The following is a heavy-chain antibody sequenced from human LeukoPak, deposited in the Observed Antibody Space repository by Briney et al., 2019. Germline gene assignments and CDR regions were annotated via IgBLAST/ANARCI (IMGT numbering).Heavy chain of an antibody. CDR2: NNHSGST. J-gene: IGHJ6*02. Sequence: PSETLSLTCAVYGGSFSGYYWSWIRQPPGKGLEWIGENNHSGSTNYNPSLKSRVTISVDTSKNQFSLKLSSVTAADTAVYYCARGGGYYGMDVWGQGTTVTVSS. CDR1: GGSFSGYY. V-gene: IGHV4-34*01. D-gene: IGHD3-10*01. CDR3: ARGGGYYGMDV.